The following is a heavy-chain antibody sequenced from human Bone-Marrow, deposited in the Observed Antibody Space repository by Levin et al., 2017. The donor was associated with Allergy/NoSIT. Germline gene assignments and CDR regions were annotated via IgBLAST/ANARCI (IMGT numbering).Heavy chain of an antibody. J-gene: IGHJ6*03. D-gene: IGHD2-2*01. CDR3: ARHFAFRVPSGYYYYYYMDG. Sequence: SETLSLTCTVSGGSISGYYWSWIRQPPGKGLEYIGYIYYSGSTNYNPSLKSRVTMSVDTSKNQFSLNLSSVTAADTAVYYCARHFAFRVPSGYYYYYYMDGWGKGTTVTVSS. CDR1: GGSISGYY. V-gene: IGHV4-59*08. CDR2: IYYSGST.